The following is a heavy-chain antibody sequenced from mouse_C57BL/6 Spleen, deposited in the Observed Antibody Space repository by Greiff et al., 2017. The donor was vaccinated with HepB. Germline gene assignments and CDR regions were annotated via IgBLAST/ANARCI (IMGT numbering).Heavy chain of an antibody. V-gene: IGHV3-6*01. J-gene: IGHJ1*03. CDR1: GYSITSGYY. D-gene: IGHD1-1*01. CDR3: ARTPIYYYGSSYRNYWYFDV. CDR2: ISYDGSN. Sequence: EVKLVESGPGLVKPSQSLSLTCSVTGYSITSGYYWNWIRQFPGNKLEWMGYISYDGSNNYNPSLKNRISITRDTSKNQFFLKLNSVTTEDTATYYCARTPIYYYGSSYRNYWYFDVWGTGTTVTVSS.